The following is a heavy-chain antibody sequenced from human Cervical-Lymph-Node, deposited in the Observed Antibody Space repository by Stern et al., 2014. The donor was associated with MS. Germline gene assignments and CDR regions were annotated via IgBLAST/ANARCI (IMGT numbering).Heavy chain of an antibody. J-gene: IGHJ4*02. CDR3: ARKDMAFDY. CDR1: GYSFRTYW. Sequence: EVQLVESGAEVKKPGESLKISCKVSGYSFRTYWIGWVRQKPGKGLEWMGSIYPGDSDTRYSPSFQGQVTISADKSFTTAHLQWSSLKASDTAMYYCARKDMAFDYWGQGTLVTVSS. D-gene: IGHD5-24*01. V-gene: IGHV5-51*03. CDR2: IYPGDSDT.